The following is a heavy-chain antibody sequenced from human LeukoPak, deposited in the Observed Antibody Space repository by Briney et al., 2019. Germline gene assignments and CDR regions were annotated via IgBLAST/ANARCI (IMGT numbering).Heavy chain of an antibody. CDR2: ISAYNGNT. Sequence: ASVKVSCKASGYTFTSYGISWVRQAPGQGLEWMGWISAYNGNTNYAQKLQGRVIMTTDTSTSTAYMELRSLRSDDTAVYYCARGPLLRYFDWSHLYYFDYWGQGTLVTVSS. D-gene: IGHD3-9*01. V-gene: IGHV1-18*01. CDR1: GYTFTSYG. J-gene: IGHJ4*02. CDR3: ARGPLLRYFDWSHLYYFDY.